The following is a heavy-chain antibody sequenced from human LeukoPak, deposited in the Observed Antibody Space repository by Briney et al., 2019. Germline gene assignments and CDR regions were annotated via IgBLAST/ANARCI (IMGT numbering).Heavy chain of an antibody. D-gene: IGHD3-3*01. Sequence: GASVKVSCKASGYTFTSYYMHWVRQAPGQGLEWMGIINPSGGSTSYAQKFQGRVTMTRDTSTSTVYMELSSLRSEDTAVYYCARDQRITIFGGVTQRFDPWGQGTLVTVSS. CDR2: INPSGGST. CDR1: GYTFTSYY. V-gene: IGHV1-46*01. CDR3: ARDQRITIFGGVTQRFDP. J-gene: IGHJ5*02.